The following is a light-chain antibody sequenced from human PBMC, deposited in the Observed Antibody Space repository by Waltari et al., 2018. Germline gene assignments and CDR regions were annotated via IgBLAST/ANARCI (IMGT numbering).Light chain of an antibody. Sequence: EIVMTQSPAILSLSPGERAALSCRASQSVSSNLAWYQQKPGQAPRLLMYGVSTGATGLPARFSGSGSGTEFTLTISSLQSEDFAVYYCQQYETWPRTFGQGTKVEIK. CDR3: QQYETWPRT. CDR1: QSVSSN. J-gene: IGKJ1*01. CDR2: GVS. V-gene: IGKV3-15*01.